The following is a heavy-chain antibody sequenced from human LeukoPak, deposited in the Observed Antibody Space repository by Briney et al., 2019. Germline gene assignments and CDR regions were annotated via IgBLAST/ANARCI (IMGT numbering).Heavy chain of an antibody. J-gene: IGHJ4*02. Sequence: RGESLKISCKGSGYSFTSYWIGWVRQLPGKGREWLGVIYPADSDTRYSPSFQGQVTISADKSISTAYLQWSSLKASDTAMYYCARRSSGGSSHWDYWGQGTLVTVSS. V-gene: IGHV5-51*01. CDR1: GYSFTSYW. CDR3: ARRSSGGSSHWDY. CDR2: IYPADSDT. D-gene: IGHD2-15*01.